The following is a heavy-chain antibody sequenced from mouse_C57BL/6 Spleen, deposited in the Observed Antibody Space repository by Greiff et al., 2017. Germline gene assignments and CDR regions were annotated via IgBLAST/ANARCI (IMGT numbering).Heavy chain of an antibody. D-gene: IGHD3-3*01. J-gene: IGHJ2*01. CDR1: GFNIKDYY. Sequence: EVQLQQSGAELVKPGASVKLSCTASGFNIKDYYMHWVKQRTEQGLEWIGRIDPEDGETKYAPNFQGKATITADTSSNTAYLQLSSLTSEDTAFYYCARGLGDYFDYWGQGTTLTVSS. V-gene: IGHV14-2*01. CDR3: ARGLGDYFDY. CDR2: IDPEDGET.